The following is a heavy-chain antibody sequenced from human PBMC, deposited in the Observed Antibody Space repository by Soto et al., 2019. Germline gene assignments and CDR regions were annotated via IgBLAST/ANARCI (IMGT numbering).Heavy chain of an antibody. CDR1: GYTFTSYY. J-gene: IGHJ1*01. Sequence: QVQLVQSGAEVKKPGASVKVSCKASGYTFTSYYMHWVRQAPGQGLEWMGIINPSGGSTSYAQKFQGRVTMTRDKSRSTLYMELISLRSEDTAVYYCAMGPVVVAATPAGYFQHWGQGTLVTVSS. V-gene: IGHV1-46*01. CDR2: INPSGGST. D-gene: IGHD2-15*01. CDR3: AMGPVVVAATPAGYFQH.